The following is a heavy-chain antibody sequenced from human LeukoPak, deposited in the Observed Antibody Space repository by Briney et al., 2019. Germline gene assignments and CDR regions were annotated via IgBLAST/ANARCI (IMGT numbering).Heavy chain of an antibody. CDR3: AKIGVSGHWYFDL. Sequence: GGSLRLSCTASESTFSSFPMSWVRQAPGRGLEWISSISSSGSHIYYADSLTGRFTVSRDNAKNSPYVQMNSLRAEDTAVYYCAKIGVSGHWYFDLWGRGTLVTVSS. CDR1: ESTFSSFP. J-gene: IGHJ2*01. CDR2: ISSSGSHI. V-gene: IGHV3-21*01. D-gene: IGHD5/OR15-5a*01.